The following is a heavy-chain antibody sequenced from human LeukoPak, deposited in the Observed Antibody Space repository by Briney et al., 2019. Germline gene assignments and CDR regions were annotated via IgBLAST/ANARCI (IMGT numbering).Heavy chain of an antibody. CDR1: GVSISSSNSY. J-gene: IGHJ4*02. D-gene: IGHD6-19*01. CDR3: AREGGYSSGWYNY. Sequence: SETLSLTCTVSGVSISSSNSYWGWIRQPPGKGLEWIGSIYYSGSTYYNPSLKSRVTISVDTSKNQFSLKLSSVTAADTAVYYCAREGGYSSGWYNYWGQGTLVTVSS. V-gene: IGHV4-39*07. CDR2: IYYSGST.